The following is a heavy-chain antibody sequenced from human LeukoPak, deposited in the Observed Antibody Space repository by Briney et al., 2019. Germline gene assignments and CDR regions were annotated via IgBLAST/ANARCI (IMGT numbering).Heavy chain of an antibody. D-gene: IGHD3-22*01. CDR3: AREGYYYDSSGYYYFYYFDY. V-gene: IGHV3-74*01. Sequence: QPGGSLRLSCAASGFTFSSYWMHWVRQAPGKGLVWVSRINSDGSSTSYADSVKGRFTISRDNAKNTLYLQMNSLRAEDTAVYYCAREGYYYDSSGYYYFYYFDYWGQGTLVTVSS. J-gene: IGHJ4*02. CDR1: GFTFSSYW. CDR2: INSDGSST.